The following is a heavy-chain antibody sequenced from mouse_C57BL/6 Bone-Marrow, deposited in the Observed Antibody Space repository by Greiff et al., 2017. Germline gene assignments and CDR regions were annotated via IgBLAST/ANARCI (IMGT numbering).Heavy chain of an antibody. CDR1: GYTFTSYW. Sequence: QVQLQQSGAELVKPGASVKLSCKASGYTFTSYWMHWVKQRPGQGLEWIGMIHPNSGSTNYNEKFKSKATLTVDKSSSTAYMQLSSLTSEDSAVYYCASPLTGTSFAYWGQGTLVTVSA. J-gene: IGHJ3*01. V-gene: IGHV1-64*01. D-gene: IGHD4-1*01. CDR2: IHPNSGST. CDR3: ASPLTGTSFAY.